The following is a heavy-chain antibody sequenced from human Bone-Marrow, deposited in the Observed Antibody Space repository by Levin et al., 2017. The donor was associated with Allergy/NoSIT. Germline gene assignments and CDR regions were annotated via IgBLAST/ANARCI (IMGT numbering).Heavy chain of an antibody. V-gene: IGHV4-39*01. D-gene: IGHD3-9*01. J-gene: IGHJ5*02. CDR1: GGSLNRDENF. Sequence: KASETLSLTCTLSGGSLNRDENFWGWVRLPPGKGLEWIATIYHDGRTYYNPSLKSRVTLSIDTSRDQFSLNLSSVTAADTAVYYCARHKDKVFWPPWGQGILVTVSS. CDR3: ARHKDKVFWPP. CDR2: IYHDGRT.